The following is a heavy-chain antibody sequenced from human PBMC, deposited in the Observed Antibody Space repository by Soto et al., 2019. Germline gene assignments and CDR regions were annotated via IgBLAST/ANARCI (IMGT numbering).Heavy chain of an antibody. CDR3: ARVWGGAFDI. CDR2: IYYSGST. Sequence: PSETLSITCTVSGDSISSGGYSWTWVRQHPGKGLEWIGYIYYSGSTNYNPSLKSRVTISVDTSKNQFSLKLSSVTAADTAVYYCARVWGGAFDIWGQGTMVTVSS. J-gene: IGHJ3*02. D-gene: IGHD3-10*01. CDR1: GDSISSGGYS. V-gene: IGHV4-61*08.